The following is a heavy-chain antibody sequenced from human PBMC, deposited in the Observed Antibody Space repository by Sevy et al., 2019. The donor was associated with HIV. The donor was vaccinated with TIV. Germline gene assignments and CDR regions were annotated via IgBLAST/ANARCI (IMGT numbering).Heavy chain of an antibody. CDR2: IYYSGST. Sequence: SETLSLTCTVSGGSISSYYWSWIRQPPGKGLEWIGYIYYSGSTNYNPSLKSRVTISVDTSKNQFSLKLSSVTAADTAVYYCARVRPYSSSWYGNFDYWGQGTLVTVSS. CDR1: GGSISSYY. CDR3: ARVRPYSSSWYGNFDY. D-gene: IGHD6-13*01. J-gene: IGHJ4*02. V-gene: IGHV4-59*01.